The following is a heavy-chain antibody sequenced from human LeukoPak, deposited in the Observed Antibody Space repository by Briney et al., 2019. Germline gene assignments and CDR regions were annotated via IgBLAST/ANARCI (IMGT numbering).Heavy chain of an antibody. J-gene: IGHJ4*02. CDR3: ARDGSLPDY. CDR2: ITSDGSSA. Sequence: GGSLRLSCAASGFTFSSYAMSWVRQAPGKGLVWVSRITSDGSSANYADSVKGRFTISRDNAKNTLYLQMNSLRAEDTAVYYCARDGSLPDYWGQGTLVTVSS. CDR1: GFTFSSYA. V-gene: IGHV3-74*01.